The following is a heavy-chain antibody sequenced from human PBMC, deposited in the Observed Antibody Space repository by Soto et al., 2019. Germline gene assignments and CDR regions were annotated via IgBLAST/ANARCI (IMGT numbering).Heavy chain of an antibody. CDR2: ISKDGSVN. Sequence: QVQLVESGGRVVQPGGSLRLSCAASGFVFSRYAIHWVRQAPGKGLEWVAVISKDGSVNYYADSVRGRFSISRDKFKNTVYLEMNELRGDDTAIFYCARSRSGAVPDSFGYWGQGTLVTVSS. J-gene: IGHJ1*01. CDR3: ARSRSGAVPDSFGY. D-gene: IGHD3-3*01. V-gene: IGHV3-30-3*01. CDR1: GFVFSRYA.